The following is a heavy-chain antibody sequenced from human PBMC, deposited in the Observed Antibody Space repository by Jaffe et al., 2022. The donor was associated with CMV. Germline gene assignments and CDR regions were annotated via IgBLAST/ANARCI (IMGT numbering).Heavy chain of an antibody. V-gene: IGHV4-39*01. CDR1: GGSITNNNYK. CDR3: AGHPSSRSRNPWSWSGNHGDSLTAPYLPPRDHNDVFDI. CDR2: VDYSGST. D-gene: IGHD4-17*01. J-gene: IGHJ3*02. Sequence: QLQLQESGPGLVKSSETLSLTCTVSGGSITNNNYKWDWIRQSPGKGLEWIGNVDYSGSTFYNPSLKSRVTMSVDTAKNQFSLTLNSVTATDTAVYYCAGHPSSRSRNPWSWSGNHGDSLTAPYLPPRDHNDVFDIWGQGTMVAVFS.